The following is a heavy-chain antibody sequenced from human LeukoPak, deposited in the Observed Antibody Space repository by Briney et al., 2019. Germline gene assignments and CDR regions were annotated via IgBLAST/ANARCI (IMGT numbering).Heavy chain of an antibody. CDR2: ISSSGSTI. Sequence: GGSLRLSCVASGYTFSTYSMTRVRQAPGKGLEWVSYISSSGSTIYYADSVKGRFTISRDNAKNSLYLQMNRLRAEDTAVYYCARWKYGSGSHYDYWGQGTLVTVSS. D-gene: IGHD3-10*01. CDR3: ARWKYGSGSHYDY. J-gene: IGHJ4*02. V-gene: IGHV3-11*01. CDR1: GYTFSTYS.